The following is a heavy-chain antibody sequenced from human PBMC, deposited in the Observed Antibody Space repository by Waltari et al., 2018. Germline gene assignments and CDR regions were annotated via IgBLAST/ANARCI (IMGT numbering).Heavy chain of an antibody. J-gene: IGHJ4*02. V-gene: IGHV4-38-2*01. CDR3: ARGSQWLAKDFFDY. Sequence: VQLVESGGGLVQPGGSLRLSCAASGFTFSSYWMHWVRQAPGKGLVWIGSIYHSGSTYYNPSLKSRVTISVDTSKNQFSLKLSSVTAADTAVYYCARGSQWLAKDFFDYWGQGTLVTVSS. CDR1: GFTFSSYW. CDR2: IYHSGST. D-gene: IGHD6-19*01.